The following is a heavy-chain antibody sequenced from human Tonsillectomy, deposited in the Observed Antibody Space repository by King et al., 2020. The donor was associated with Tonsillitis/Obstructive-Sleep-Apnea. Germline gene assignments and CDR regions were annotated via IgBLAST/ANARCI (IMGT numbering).Heavy chain of an antibody. CDR3: TRVGTSGRYSYDF. D-gene: IGHD1-26*01. Sequence: EVQLVESGGGLVQPGRSLRLSCTVFGFTFRDYGMSWVRQAPGKELEWVGFIRSKTYGGTTDYAASVKGRVTISTDDSKSIAYLQMNSLKTGDTAVYYCTRVGTSGRYSYDFWGQGTMVTVSS. CDR1: GFTFRDYG. V-gene: IGHV3-49*04. CDR2: IRSKTYGGTT. J-gene: IGHJ3*01.